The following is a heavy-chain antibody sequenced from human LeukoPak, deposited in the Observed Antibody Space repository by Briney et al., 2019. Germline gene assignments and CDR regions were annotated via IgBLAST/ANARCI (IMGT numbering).Heavy chain of an antibody. CDR2: IYYSGST. V-gene: IGHV4-39*01. J-gene: IGHJ4*02. CDR1: LGPISSSSYY. CDR3: ARLSPITLGDYFDY. D-gene: IGHD3-10*01. Sequence: SETLSLTCRVPLGPISSSSYYSAWIRQPPGKGLEWIGRIYYSGSTYYNPSLKSRVTISVDTSNNQFSLQLSSVTGADTAVYYCARLSPITLGDYFDYWGQGTLVTVSS.